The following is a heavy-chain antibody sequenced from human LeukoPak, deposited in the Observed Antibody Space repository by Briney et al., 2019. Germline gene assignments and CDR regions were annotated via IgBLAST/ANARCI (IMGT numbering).Heavy chain of an antibody. CDR2: INHSGST. CDR1: GGSFSGYY. Sequence: PSETLSLTCAVYGGSFSGYYWSWIRQPPGKGLEWIGEINHSGSTNYNPSLKSRVTISVDTSKNQFSLKLSSVTAADTAVYYCARMSGYCGGDCYSSDFDIWGQGTMVTVSS. D-gene: IGHD2-21*02. CDR3: ARMSGYCGGDCYSSDFDI. J-gene: IGHJ3*02. V-gene: IGHV4-34*01.